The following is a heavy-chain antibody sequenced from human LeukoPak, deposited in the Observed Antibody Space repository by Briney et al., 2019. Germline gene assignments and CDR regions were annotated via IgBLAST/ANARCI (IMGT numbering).Heavy chain of an antibody. V-gene: IGHV4-39*07. J-gene: IGHJ4*02. CDR1: GGSISTSDYY. CDR3: ARFPPGGMGNYLDF. CDR2: IYYSGST. Sequence: KSSETLSLTCTVSGGSISTSDYYWGWIRQPPGQGLEWIGNIYYSGSTYYNPSLKSRVTISVDTSKNQFSLKLNSVTAADTAVYYLARFPPGGMGNYLDFWGQGTLVTVSS. D-gene: IGHD3-16*01.